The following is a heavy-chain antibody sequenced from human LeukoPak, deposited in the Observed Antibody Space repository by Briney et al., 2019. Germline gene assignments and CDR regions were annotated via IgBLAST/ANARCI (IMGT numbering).Heavy chain of an antibody. CDR1: GYTFTSYD. CDR3: ARGARSRLRSVYNWFDP. CDR2: MNPNSGNT. V-gene: IGHV1-8*01. J-gene: IGHJ5*02. D-gene: IGHD5-12*01. Sequence: ASVKVSCKASGYTFTSYDINWVRQATGQGLEWMGWMNPNSGNTGYAQKFQGRVTMTRNTSISTAYMELSSLRSEDTAVYYCARGARSRLRSVYNWFDPWGQGTLVTVSS.